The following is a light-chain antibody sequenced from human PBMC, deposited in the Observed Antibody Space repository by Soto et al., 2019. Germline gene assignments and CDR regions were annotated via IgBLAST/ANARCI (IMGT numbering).Light chain of an antibody. CDR1: QSVSNN. CDR2: GAP. Sequence: EVVMTQSPATLSVSPGRRVILSCRASQSVSNNLAWYQQKPGQAPRLLIYGAPTRATGIPARFSGSGSGTFFSLTINSLQSDDFAVYYCHQYNTWYTFGQGTKVDIK. J-gene: IGKJ2*01. V-gene: IGKV3-15*01. CDR3: HQYNTWYT.